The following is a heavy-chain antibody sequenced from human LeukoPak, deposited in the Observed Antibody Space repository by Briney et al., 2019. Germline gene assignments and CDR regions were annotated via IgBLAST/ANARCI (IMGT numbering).Heavy chain of an antibody. CDR2: INPSGDST. CDR3: AKHYWGDSFDF. V-gene: IGHV3-23*01. D-gene: IGHD3-16*01. CDR1: GFTFSSNA. Sequence: GGSLRLSCAASGFTFSSNAMSWVRQAPGKGLEWDSVINPSGDSTHYADSVKGRFTISRDNSKNTLSLQMNSLRAEDTAVYYCAKHYWGDSFDFWGQGTMATVSS. J-gene: IGHJ3*01.